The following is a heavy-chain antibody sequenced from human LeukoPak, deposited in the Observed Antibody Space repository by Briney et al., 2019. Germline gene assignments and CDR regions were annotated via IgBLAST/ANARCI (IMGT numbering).Heavy chain of an antibody. CDR3: AKGYGLQLVNNWFDP. J-gene: IGHJ5*02. V-gene: IGHV3-30*02. CDR1: GFIFTTYS. Sequence: GGSLRLSCAASGFIFTTYSMKWVRQAPGKGLEWVALIWYDGSKKYYADSVKGRFTISRDNSKNTLYLQINSLRAEDTAIYYCAKGYGLQLVNNWFDPWGQGTLVSVSS. CDR2: IWYDGSKK. D-gene: IGHD1-1*01.